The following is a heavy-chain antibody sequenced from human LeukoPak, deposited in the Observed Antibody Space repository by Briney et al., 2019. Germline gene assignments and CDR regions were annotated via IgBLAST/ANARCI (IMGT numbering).Heavy chain of an antibody. D-gene: IGHD3-16*01. CDR3: ARGVAPIYDYVWGSPPNWFDP. CDR2: TYHSGST. CDR1: GGSISSGGYS. J-gene: IGHJ5*02. V-gene: IGHV4-30-2*01. Sequence: SQTLSLTCAVSGGSISSGGYSWSWIRQPPGKGLEWIGYTYHSGSTYYNPSLKSRATISVDRSKNQFSLKLSSVTAADTAVYYCARGVAPIYDYVWGSPPNWFDPWGQGTLVTVSS.